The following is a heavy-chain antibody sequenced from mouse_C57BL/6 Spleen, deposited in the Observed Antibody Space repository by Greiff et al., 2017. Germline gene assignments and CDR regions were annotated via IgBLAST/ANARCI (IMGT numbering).Heavy chain of an antibody. Sequence: QVQLKQPGAELVKPGASVKLSCKASGYTFTSYWMHWVKQRPGRGLEWIGRIDPNSGGTKYNEKFKSKATLTVDKPSSTAYMQLSSLTSEDSAVYYCARGHSAVYWYFDVCGTGTTVTVSS. CDR3: ARGHSAVYWYFDV. CDR2: IDPNSGGT. D-gene: IGHD6-1*01. CDR1: GYTFTSYW. J-gene: IGHJ1*03. V-gene: IGHV1-72*01.